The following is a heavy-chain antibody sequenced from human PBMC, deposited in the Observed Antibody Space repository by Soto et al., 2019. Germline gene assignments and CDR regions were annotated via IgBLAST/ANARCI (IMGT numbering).Heavy chain of an antibody. CDR1: GGSISSSSYY. CDR2: IYYSGST. J-gene: IGHJ3*02. Sequence: QLQLQESGPGLVKPSETLYLTCTVSGGSISSSSYYWGWIRQPPRKGLEWIGSIYYSGSTYYNPSLKSRVTRAVDTSKTQCALKLSSVTAADTAVYYCARPSDGDNPSDAFDIWGEGTMVTVSS. V-gene: IGHV4-39*01. CDR3: ARPSDGDNPSDAFDI. D-gene: IGHD1-1*01.